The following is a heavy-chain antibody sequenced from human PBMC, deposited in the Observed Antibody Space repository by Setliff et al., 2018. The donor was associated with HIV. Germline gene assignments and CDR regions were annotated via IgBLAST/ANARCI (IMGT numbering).Heavy chain of an antibody. Sequence: ASVKVSCKISGYTLTELSIHWVRQAPGKGLEWMANFDPEDGETFYAQKFQGRLTMTEDTSTVTAYMALSSLTSEDTAVYYCATDPGRRITFGGVIVNPDYWGQGTLVTVSS. CDR1: GYTLTELS. CDR3: ATDPGRRITFGGVIVNPDY. V-gene: IGHV1-24*01. D-gene: IGHD3-16*02. J-gene: IGHJ4*02. CDR2: FDPEDGET.